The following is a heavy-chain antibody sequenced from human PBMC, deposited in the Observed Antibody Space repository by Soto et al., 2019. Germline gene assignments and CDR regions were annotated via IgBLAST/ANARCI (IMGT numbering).Heavy chain of an antibody. J-gene: IGHJ5*02. CDR2: IIPIFGTA. V-gene: IGHV1-69*12. Sequence: QVQLVQSGAEVKKPGSSVKVSCKASGGTFSSYAISWVRQAPGQGLEWMGGIIPIFGTANYAQKFQGRVTITADESTSTAYRELGSLRSEDTAVYYCARRYSSSWHEYNWFDPWGQGTLVTVSS. CDR3: ARRYSSSWHEYNWFDP. D-gene: IGHD6-13*01. CDR1: GGTFSSYA.